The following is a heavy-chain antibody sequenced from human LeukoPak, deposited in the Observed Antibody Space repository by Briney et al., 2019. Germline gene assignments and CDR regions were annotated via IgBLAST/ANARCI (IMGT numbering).Heavy chain of an antibody. CDR2: IYSGGST. Sequence: PGGSPRLSCAASGFTVSSNYMSWVRQAPGKGLEWVSVIYSGGSTYYADSVKGRFTISRDNSKNTLYLQMNSLRAEDTAVYYCARDRNYYYGMDVWGQGTTVTVSS. V-gene: IGHV3-66*01. CDR3: ARDRNYYYGMDV. CDR1: GFTVSSNY. J-gene: IGHJ6*02.